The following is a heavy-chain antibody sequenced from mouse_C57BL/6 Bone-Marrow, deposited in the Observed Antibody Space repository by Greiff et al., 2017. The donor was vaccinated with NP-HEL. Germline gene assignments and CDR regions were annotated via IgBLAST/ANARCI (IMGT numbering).Heavy chain of an antibody. D-gene: IGHD2-1*01. Sequence: VQLQQSGPELVKPGASVKISCKASGYTFTDYYMNWVKQSHGKSLEWIGDINPNNGGTSYNQKFKGKATLTVDKSSSTAYMELRSLTSEDAAVYYCASDGNPLRDWGQGTTLTVSS. J-gene: IGHJ2*01. CDR1: GYTFTDYY. CDR3: ASDGNPLRD. V-gene: IGHV1-26*01. CDR2: INPNNGGT.